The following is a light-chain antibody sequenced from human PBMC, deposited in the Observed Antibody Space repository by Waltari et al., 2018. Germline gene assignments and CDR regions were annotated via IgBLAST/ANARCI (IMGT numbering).Light chain of an antibody. J-gene: IGKJ4*01. V-gene: IGKV3-11*01. CDR2: EAS. Sequence: VLTQAPATLSLSPGERATLSCRASQSVDNFLAWYQQKPGQAPRLLIYEASQRATGIPARFSGSGSGTDFTLTISNLEPEDVAVYYCQQRANWPPLTFGGGTKVEIK. CDR3: QQRANWPPLT. CDR1: QSVDNF.